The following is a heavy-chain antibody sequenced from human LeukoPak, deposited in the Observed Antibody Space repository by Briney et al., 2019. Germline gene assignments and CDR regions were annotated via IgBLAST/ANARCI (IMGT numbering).Heavy chain of an antibody. CDR3: TGGPTVTTSFGY. CDR1: GFTFSNAW. V-gene: IGHV3-15*01. D-gene: IGHD4-17*01. J-gene: IGHJ4*02. Sequence: PGGSLRLSCAASGFTFSNAWMSWVRQAPGKGLEWVGRIKSKTDGGTTDYAAPVKGRFTISRDDSKNTLYLQMNSLKTEDAAVYYCTGGPTVTTSFGYWGQGTLVTVSS. CDR2: IKSKTDGGTT.